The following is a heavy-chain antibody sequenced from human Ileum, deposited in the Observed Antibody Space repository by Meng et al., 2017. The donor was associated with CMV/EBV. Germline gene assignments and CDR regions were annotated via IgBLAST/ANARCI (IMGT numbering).Heavy chain of an antibody. CDR3: ARGTYCSGSSCPLRY. CDR2: INHSGST. Sequence: YGGSFSGYYWGCDRQPPGKGLRWIGEINHSGSTNTTPSLTPRVTLSVDTSKNQFSLRLSSVTAADTAVYYCARGTYCSGSSCPLRYWGQGTLVTVSS. CDR1: GGSFSGYY. V-gene: IGHV4-34*01. D-gene: IGHD2-15*01. J-gene: IGHJ4*02.